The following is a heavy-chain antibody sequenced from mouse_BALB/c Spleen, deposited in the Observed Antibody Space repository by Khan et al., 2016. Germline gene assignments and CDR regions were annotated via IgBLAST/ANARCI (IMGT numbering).Heavy chain of an antibody. V-gene: IGHV9-3-1*01. Sequence: QLVQSGPELKKPGETVKISCKASGYTFTNYGMNWVKQAPGKGLKWMGWINTYTGEPTYPDDFKGRFAFSLETSASTAYLQINNLKNEDTATYFCATIGTTFAYWGQGTLVTVSA. CDR1: GYTFTNYG. CDR3: ATIGTTFAY. D-gene: IGHD2-14*01. J-gene: IGHJ3*01. CDR2: INTYTGEP.